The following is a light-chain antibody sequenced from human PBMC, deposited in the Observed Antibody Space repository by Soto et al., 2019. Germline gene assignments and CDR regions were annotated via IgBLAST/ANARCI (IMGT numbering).Light chain of an antibody. J-gene: IGKJ1*01. CDR3: QQDRDFPQT. CDR1: QSVRSNY. CDR2: NSS. V-gene: IGKV3-20*01. Sequence: EIVLTQSPGTLSLSPGERATLSCRASQSVRSNYLAWYQQTPGQAPRLLIYNSSTRATGIPDRFSGSGSGTDFTLTISRLEPEDFALYYCQQDRDFPQTFGQGTQVEIK.